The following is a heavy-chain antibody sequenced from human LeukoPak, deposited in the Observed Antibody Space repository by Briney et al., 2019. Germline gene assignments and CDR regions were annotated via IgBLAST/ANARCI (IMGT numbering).Heavy chain of an antibody. CDR1: GFTVSSNY. CDR3: ARGGSYLSAFDI. D-gene: IGHD1-26*01. CDR2: IYSGGST. J-gene: IGHJ3*02. Sequence: GGSLRLSCAASGFTVSSNYMSWVRQAPGKGLEWVSIIYSGGSTFYADSVKGQFTISRDNSKNTLYLQMNSLRAEDTAVYYCARGGSYLSAFDIWGQGTMVTVSS. V-gene: IGHV3-53*01.